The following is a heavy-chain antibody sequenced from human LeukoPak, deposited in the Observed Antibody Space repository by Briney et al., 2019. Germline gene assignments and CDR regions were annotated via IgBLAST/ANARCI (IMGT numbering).Heavy chain of an antibody. J-gene: IGHJ4*02. D-gene: IGHD5-18*01. V-gene: IGHV1-2*02. CDR1: GYTFTGYY. Sequence: ASVKVSCKASGYTFTGYYMYWVRQAPGQGLEWMGWINPNSGGTNYAQKFQGRVTMTRDTSISTAYMELSRLRSDDTAVYYCARDHSYGYGFFDYWGQGTLVTVSS. CDR3: ARDHSYGYGFFDY. CDR2: INPNSGGT.